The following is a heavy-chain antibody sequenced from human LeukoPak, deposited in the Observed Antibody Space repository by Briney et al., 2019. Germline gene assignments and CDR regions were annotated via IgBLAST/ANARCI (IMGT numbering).Heavy chain of an antibody. D-gene: IGHD2-2*01. Sequence: TPSQTLSLTCAVSGGSISSGGYSWSWIRQPPGKGLEWIGYIYHSGSTYYNPSLKSRVTISVDRSKNQFSLKLSSVTAADTAVYYCARGEADIVVAWGQGTLVTVSS. J-gene: IGHJ5*02. CDR3: ARGEADIVVA. V-gene: IGHV4-30-2*01. CDR2: IYHSGST. CDR1: GGSISSGGYS.